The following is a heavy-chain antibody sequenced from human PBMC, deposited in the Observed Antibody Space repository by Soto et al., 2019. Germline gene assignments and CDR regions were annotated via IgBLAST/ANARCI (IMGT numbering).Heavy chain of an antibody. CDR3: ARDSSDWYGFDY. CDR2: IYWDDDK. V-gene: IGHV2-5*02. J-gene: IGHJ4*02. CDR1: GSSLSTSGVA. Sequence: QITLKESGPTLVKPTQTLTLTCTFSGSSLSTSGVAVGWIRQPPGKALEWLALIYWDDDKRYSPSLKSRLTISKDTSKSQVVLTMINMDPVDTATYYCARDSSDWYGFDYWGQGTLVTVSS. D-gene: IGHD6-19*01.